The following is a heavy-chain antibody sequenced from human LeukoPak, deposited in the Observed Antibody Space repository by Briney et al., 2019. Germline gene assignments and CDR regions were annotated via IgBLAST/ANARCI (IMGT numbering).Heavy chain of an antibody. D-gene: IGHD6-19*01. J-gene: IGHJ4*02. V-gene: IGHV3-15*01. CDR2: IKSKTDGGTT. CDR1: GFTFSNAW. Sequence: GGSLRLSCAASGFTFSNAWMSWVRQAPGKGLEWVGRIKSKTDGGTTDYAAPVKGRFTISRDDSKNTLYLQMNSLKTEDTAVYYCTTIKPGYSSSFDYWGQGTLVTVSS. CDR3: TTIKPGYSSSFDY.